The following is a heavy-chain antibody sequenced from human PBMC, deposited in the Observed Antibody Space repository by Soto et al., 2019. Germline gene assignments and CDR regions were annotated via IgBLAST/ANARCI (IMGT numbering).Heavy chain of an antibody. CDR3: ARRAYDVSYFYY. D-gene: IGHD3-16*01. CDR2: IDWDDDK. V-gene: IGHV2-70*11. Sequence: SGPTLVNPTQTLTLTCTFSGFSLSTSGMCVSWIRQPPGKALEWLARIDWDDDKYYSTSLKTRLTISKDTSKNQVVLTMTNMDPVDTATYYCARRAYDVSYFYYWGRGTLVTVSS. J-gene: IGHJ4*02. CDR1: GFSLSTSGMC.